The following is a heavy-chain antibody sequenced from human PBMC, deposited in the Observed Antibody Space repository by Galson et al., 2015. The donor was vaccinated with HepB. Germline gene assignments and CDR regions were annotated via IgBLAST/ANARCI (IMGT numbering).Heavy chain of an antibody. Sequence: SLRLSCAASGFTFSSYWMSWVRQAPGKGLEWVANIKQDGSEKYYVDSVKGRFTISRDNAKNSLYLQMNSLRAEDTAVYYCAREATMVRGVITPSIDYWGQGTLVTVSS. V-gene: IGHV3-7*03. CDR3: AREATMVRGVITPSIDY. CDR1: GFTFSSYW. J-gene: IGHJ4*02. D-gene: IGHD3-10*01. CDR2: IKQDGSEK.